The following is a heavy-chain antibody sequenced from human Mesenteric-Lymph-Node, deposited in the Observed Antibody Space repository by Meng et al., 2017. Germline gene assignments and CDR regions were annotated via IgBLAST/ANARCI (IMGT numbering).Heavy chain of an antibody. CDR2: INLDGSQK. Sequence: GESLKISCAASGFTFSSYWMSWVRQAPGKGLEWLANINLDGSQKYYVDPVKGRSTISRDNAKNSLYVQMNSQRAEDTAVYYCARDVLAVEGSVWGQGTLVTVSS. J-gene: IGHJ4*02. V-gene: IGHV3-7*01. CDR3: ARDVLAVEGSV. D-gene: IGHD6-19*01. CDR1: GFTFSSYW.